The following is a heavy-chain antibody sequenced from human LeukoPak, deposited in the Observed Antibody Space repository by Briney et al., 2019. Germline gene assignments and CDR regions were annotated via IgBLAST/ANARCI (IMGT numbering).Heavy chain of an antibody. CDR3: ARDRPIGVAVAGLYYYYGMDV. D-gene: IGHD6-19*01. Sequence: PGGSLRLSCAASGFTVSSNYMSWVRQAPGKGLEWGSVIYSGGSTYYADSVKGRFTISRDNSKNTLYLQMNSLRAEDTAVYYCARDRPIGVAVAGLYYYYGMDVWGQGTTVTVSS. CDR2: IYSGGST. J-gene: IGHJ6*02. CDR1: GFTVSSNY. V-gene: IGHV3-53*01.